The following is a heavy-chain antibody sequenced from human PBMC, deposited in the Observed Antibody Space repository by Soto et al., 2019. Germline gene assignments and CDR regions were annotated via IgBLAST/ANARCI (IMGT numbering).Heavy chain of an antibody. Sequence: PGGSLRLSCEGSGFTFSNAWMSWVRQAPGKGLEWVGRIKSKTDGGTTDYAAPVNARFTISRDDSKNTLYLQMNSLRTEDTAVYYCTSDLFGRGLGSYYLAYWGQGTLVTVSS. D-gene: IGHD2-21*01. V-gene: IGHV3-15*01. CDR1: GFTFSNAW. CDR2: IKSKTDGGTT. CDR3: TSDLFGRGLGSYYLAY. J-gene: IGHJ4*02.